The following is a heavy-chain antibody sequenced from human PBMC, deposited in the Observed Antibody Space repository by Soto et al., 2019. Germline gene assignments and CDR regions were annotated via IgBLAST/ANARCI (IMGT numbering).Heavy chain of an antibody. CDR1: GGSISSYY. V-gene: IGHV4-59*01. CDR3: ARVVRGKTYYDFWSGYYRPDYYYGMDV. D-gene: IGHD3-3*01. Sequence: PSETLSLTCTVSGGSISSYYWSWIRQPPGKGLEWIGYIYYSGSTYYNPSLKSRVTISVDTSKNQFSLKLSSVTAADTAVYYCARVVRGKTYYDFWSGYYRPDYYYGMDVWGQGTTVTVSS. J-gene: IGHJ6*02. CDR2: IYYSGST.